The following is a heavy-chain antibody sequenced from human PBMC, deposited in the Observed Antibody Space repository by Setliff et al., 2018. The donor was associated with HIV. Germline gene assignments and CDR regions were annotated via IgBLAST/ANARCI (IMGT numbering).Heavy chain of an antibody. D-gene: IGHD3-22*01. V-gene: IGHV1-69*13. CDR3: ARDDHYYDMGSIYSDWYFDV. CDR1: GGTFREYS. J-gene: IGHJ2*01. Sequence: SVKVSCKASGGTFREYSISWVRQAPGQGLEWVGGIIPMFGSTTYAQKFYGRVTITADESTDTVEMELTSLTSEDTAMYYCARDDHYYDMGSIYSDWYFDVWGPATQVTVSS. CDR2: IIPMFGST.